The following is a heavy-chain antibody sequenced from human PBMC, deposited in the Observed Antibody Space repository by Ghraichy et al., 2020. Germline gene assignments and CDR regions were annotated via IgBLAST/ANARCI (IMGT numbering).Heavy chain of an antibody. J-gene: IGHJ4*02. CDR3: AKGPLKISSGYYNEVDQ. CDR1: GFTFSSYA. V-gene: IGHV3-23*01. Sequence: GGSLRLSCAASGFTFSSYAMSWVRQAPGKGLEWVSAISGSGGNTYYADSVKGRFTISRDNSRNTLYLQMNSLRAEDTAVYYCAKGPLKISSGYYNEVDQWGQGTLVTVSS. CDR2: ISGSGGNT. D-gene: IGHD3-22*01.